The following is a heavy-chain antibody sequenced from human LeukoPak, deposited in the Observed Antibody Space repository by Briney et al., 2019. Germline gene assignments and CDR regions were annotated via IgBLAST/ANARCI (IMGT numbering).Heavy chain of an antibody. V-gene: IGHV1-18*04. CDR3: ARPQYYYGSGSYSDAFDI. CDR2: ISAYNGNT. J-gene: IGHJ3*02. Sequence: VASVKVSCKASGYTFTSYGISWVGQAPGQGLEWMGWISAYNGNTNYAQKLQGRVTMTTDTSTSTAYMELRSLRSDDTAVYYCARPQYYYGSGSYSDAFDIWGQGTMVTVSS. D-gene: IGHD3-10*01. CDR1: GYTFTSYG.